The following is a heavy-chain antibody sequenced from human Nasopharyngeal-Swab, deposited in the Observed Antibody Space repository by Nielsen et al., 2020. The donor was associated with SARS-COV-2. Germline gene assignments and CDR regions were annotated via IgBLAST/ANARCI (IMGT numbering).Heavy chain of an antibody. CDR1: GFTFSSYG. Sequence: GESLKISCAASGFTFSSYGMHWVRQAQGKGLEWVAVISYDGSNKYYADSVKGRFTISRDNSKNTLYLQMNSLRAEDTAVYYCAKDTSVCFLDYWGQGTLVTVSS. D-gene: IGHD5/OR15-5a*01. CDR2: ISYDGSNK. J-gene: IGHJ4*02. V-gene: IGHV3-30*18. CDR3: AKDTSVCFLDY.